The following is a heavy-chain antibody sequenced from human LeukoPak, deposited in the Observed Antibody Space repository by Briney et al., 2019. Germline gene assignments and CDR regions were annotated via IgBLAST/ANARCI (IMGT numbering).Heavy chain of an antibody. J-gene: IGHJ4*02. CDR1: GGTFSSYA. V-gene: IGHV1-69*05. CDR3: ATISGNFDYFDH. Sequence: ASVKVSCKASGGTFSSYAISWVRQAPGQGLEWMGGIIPIFGTANYAQKFQGRVTITTDESTSTAYMELSSLRSEDTAVYYCATISGNFDYFDHWGQGTLVTVSS. CDR2: IIPIFGTA. D-gene: IGHD1-26*01.